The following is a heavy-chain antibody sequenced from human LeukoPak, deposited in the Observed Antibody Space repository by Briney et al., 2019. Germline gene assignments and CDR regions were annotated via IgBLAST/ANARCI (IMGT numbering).Heavy chain of an antibody. CDR1: GFTFSNYW. Sequence: AGSLRLSCAASGFTFSNYWMTWVRQAPGKGLEWVADINQDGSEKHYVDSVKGQFTISRDNAKNSLSLQMNSLRGEDAAVYYCARRDGYNRNLYFDYWGQGTLVTVSS. CDR2: INQDGSEK. V-gene: IGHV3-7*04. CDR3: ARRDGYNRNLYFDY. D-gene: IGHD5-24*01. J-gene: IGHJ4*02.